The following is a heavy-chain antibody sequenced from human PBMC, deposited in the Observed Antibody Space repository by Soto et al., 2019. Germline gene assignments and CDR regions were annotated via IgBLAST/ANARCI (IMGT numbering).Heavy chain of an antibody. CDR3: ARLIAARCDW. CDR2: IYYTGST. D-gene: IGHD6-6*01. Sequence: QLRLQESGPGLVKPSETLSLTCTASGDSISSTSYYWGWVRQPPGKGLEWIGSIYYTGSTYYNPSLTSRVTISVDTSRNQFSLHLRSVTAADTAVYYCARLIAARCDWWGQGTLVTVSS. V-gene: IGHV4-39*01. J-gene: IGHJ4*02. CDR1: GDSISSTSYY.